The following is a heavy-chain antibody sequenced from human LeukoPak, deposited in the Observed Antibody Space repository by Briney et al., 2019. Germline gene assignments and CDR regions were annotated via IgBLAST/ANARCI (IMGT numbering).Heavy chain of an antibody. CDR2: IYYSGST. J-gene: IGHJ6*04. CDR1: GGSISSYY. V-gene: IGHV4-59*01. D-gene: IGHD3-10*01. CDR3: ARYRYGSGSYYKSYGMDV. Sequence: MPSETLSLTCTVSGGSISSYYWSWIRQPPGKGLEWIGDIYYSGSTNYNPSLKSRVTISVDTSKNQFSLKLSSVTAADTAVYYCARYRYGSGSYYKSYGMDVWGKGTTVTVSS.